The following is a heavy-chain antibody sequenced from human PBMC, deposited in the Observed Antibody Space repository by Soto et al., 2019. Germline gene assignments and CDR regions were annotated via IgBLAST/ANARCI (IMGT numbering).Heavy chain of an antibody. J-gene: IGHJ1*01. CDR2: VYYSGAT. CDR1: GDSMATGGHY. D-gene: IGHD3-16*01. CDR3: ARDKDLQPTVWGF. V-gene: IGHV4-31*03. Sequence: SETLSLTCTVSGDSMATGGHYYNWIRQVPGKGLEWIGYVYYSGATHYTPSLRARATISRDTSKNQFSLRLISVTAADTALYYCARDKDLQPTVWGFWGQGIQVT.